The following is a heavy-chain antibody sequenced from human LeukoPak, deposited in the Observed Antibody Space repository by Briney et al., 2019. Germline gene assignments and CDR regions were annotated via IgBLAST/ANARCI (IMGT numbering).Heavy chain of an antibody. Sequence: WASVKVSCKASGYTFTSYYMHWVRQAPGQGLEWMGWINPNNGGTYSTQKFQGWVTMTRDTSISTAYMELSRLTSDDTAVYYCARANPLHCSSTSCLFDYWGQGSLVTVSS. D-gene: IGHD2-2*01. CDR2: INPNNGGT. J-gene: IGHJ4*02. CDR3: ARANPLHCSSTSCLFDY. CDR1: GYTFTSYY. V-gene: IGHV1-2*04.